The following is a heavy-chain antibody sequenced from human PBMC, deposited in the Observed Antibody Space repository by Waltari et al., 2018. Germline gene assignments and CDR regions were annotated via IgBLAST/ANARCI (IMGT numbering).Heavy chain of an antibody. CDR1: GFTFSSYA. D-gene: IGHD3-10*01. V-gene: IGHV4-39*01. CDR2: IYYSGST. J-gene: IGHJ3*02. CDR3: ARQVTMVRGVIIKRDAFDI. Sequence: QVQLVESGGGVVHPGRSLRLSCAASGFTFSSYAMSWVRQAPGKGLEWIGSIYYSGSTYYNPSLKSRVTISVDTSKNQFSLKLSSVTAADTAVYYCARQVTMVRGVIIKRDAFDIWGQGTMVTVSS.